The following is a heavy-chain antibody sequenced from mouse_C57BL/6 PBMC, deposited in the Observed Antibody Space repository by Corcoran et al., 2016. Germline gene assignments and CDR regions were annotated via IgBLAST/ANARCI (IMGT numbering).Heavy chain of an antibody. Sequence: QIQLVQSGPELKKPGETVKISCKASGYTFTTYGMSWVKQAPGKGLKWMGWINTYSGVPPYADDFKGRFAFSLETSARTAYLQINNLKNEDTATYFCARGYYYGSSYYFDYWGQGTTLTVSS. V-gene: IGHV9-3*01. D-gene: IGHD1-1*01. CDR2: INTYSGVP. J-gene: IGHJ2*01. CDR3: ARGYYYGSSYYFDY. CDR1: GYTFTTYG.